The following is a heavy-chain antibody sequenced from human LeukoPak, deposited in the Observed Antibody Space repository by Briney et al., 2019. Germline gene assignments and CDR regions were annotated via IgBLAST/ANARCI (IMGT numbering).Heavy chain of an antibody. CDR1: GYTFTGYH. CDR2: INPNSGGT. V-gene: IGHV1-2*02. CDR3: ARGVAAVYYYYMDV. D-gene: IGHD6-13*01. J-gene: IGHJ6*03. Sequence: ASVKVSCKASGYTFTGYHMHWVRQAPGQGLEWMGWINPNSGGTNYAQKFQGRVTMTRDTSISTAYMELSRLRSDDTAVYYCARGVAAVYYYYMDVWGKGTTVTVSS.